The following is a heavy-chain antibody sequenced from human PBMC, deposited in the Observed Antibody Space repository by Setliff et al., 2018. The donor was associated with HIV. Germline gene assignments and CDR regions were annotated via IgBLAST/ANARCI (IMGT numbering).Heavy chain of an antibody. V-gene: IGHV3-15*01. CDR3: ARSKGHLYYDDDTGYVLRAFDI. CDR2: VKSKTDGGTT. Sequence: GGSLRLSCEASGFIFSNAWMSWVRQTPGKGLEWVGRVKSKTDGGTTDYADSVKGRLTISRDNSKNTLYLQMNSLRAEDTAVYCCARSKGHLYYDDDTGYVLRAFDIWGQGTMVTVSS. D-gene: IGHD3-22*01. J-gene: IGHJ3*02. CDR1: GFIFSNAW.